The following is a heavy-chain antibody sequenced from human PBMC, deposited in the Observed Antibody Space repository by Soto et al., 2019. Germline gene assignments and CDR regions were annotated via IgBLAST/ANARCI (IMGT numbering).Heavy chain of an antibody. D-gene: IGHD7-27*01. V-gene: IGHV4-4*02. J-gene: IGHJ6*02. Sequence: ETLSLTCGVSGDSITTYKWWTWVRQTPGKGLEWIGEIYDSGNTRYNPSLKSRVTISKDTSKNELSLKLNSVTVADTAVYYCATCQLGEYYYAMDIWGQGTTVTAP. CDR1: GDSITTYKW. CDR3: ATCQLGEYYYAMDI. CDR2: IYDSGNT.